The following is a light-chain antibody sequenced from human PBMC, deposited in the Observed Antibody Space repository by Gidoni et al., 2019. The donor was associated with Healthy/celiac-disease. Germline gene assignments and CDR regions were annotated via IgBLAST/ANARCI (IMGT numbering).Light chain of an antibody. Sequence: EIVLTQSPGTLSLSPGERATLSCRASQSVSSSYLAWYQQQPGQAPRLLIYGASSRATGIPDRFSGSGSGTDFTRTISRLEPEDFAVYYCQQYGSSPGTFGQGTKVEIK. CDR2: GAS. CDR3: QQYGSSPGT. CDR1: QSVSSSY. J-gene: IGKJ1*01. V-gene: IGKV3-20*01.